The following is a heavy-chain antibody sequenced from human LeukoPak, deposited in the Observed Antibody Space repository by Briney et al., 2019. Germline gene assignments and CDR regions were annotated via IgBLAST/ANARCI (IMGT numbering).Heavy chain of an antibody. D-gene: IGHD3-3*01. J-gene: IGHJ6*02. CDR2: IYYAGTT. V-gene: IGHV4-59*01. Sequence: SETLSLTCTVSGVSIGSFYWSWIRQPPGKGLEWIGYIYYAGTTNYNPSLKSRVTTSIDTSKNQLSLKLSSATAADTAMYYCVREQRSYDFSSAFYIAHGMDVWGQGTPVTVSS. CDR1: GVSIGSFY. CDR3: VREQRSYDFSSAFYIAHGMDV.